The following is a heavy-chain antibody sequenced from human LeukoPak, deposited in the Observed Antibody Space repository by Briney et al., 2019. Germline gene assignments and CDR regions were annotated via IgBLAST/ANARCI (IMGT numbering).Heavy chain of an antibody. CDR3: ARESVYYDYVWGSYRHTPDASDI. Sequence: GGSLRLSCAVSGFPFSRYAMNWVRQAPGKGLEWVSYISSSSSTIYYADSVKGRFTISRDNAKNSLYLQMNSLRDEDTAVYYCARESVYYDYVWGSYRHTPDASDIWGQGTMVTVSS. CDR2: ISSSSSTI. V-gene: IGHV3-48*02. D-gene: IGHD3-16*02. J-gene: IGHJ3*02. CDR1: GFPFSRYA.